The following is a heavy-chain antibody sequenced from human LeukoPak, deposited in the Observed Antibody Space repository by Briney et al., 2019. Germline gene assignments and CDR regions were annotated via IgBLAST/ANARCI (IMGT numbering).Heavy chain of an antibody. CDR3: ARNRSDCSSGSCSFTGFDS. J-gene: IGHJ4*02. Sequence: PSETLSLTCTVSGGPISSTNSYWGWLRQPPGKGLGWIGSIYYSGSTHYNPSLKSRVSISVDTSRSEFSLRLRSVTAGDTAIYYCARNRSDCSSGSCSFTGFDSGGQGILVTVSS. CDR2: IYYSGST. CDR1: GGPISSTNSY. V-gene: IGHV4-39*01. D-gene: IGHD2-15*01.